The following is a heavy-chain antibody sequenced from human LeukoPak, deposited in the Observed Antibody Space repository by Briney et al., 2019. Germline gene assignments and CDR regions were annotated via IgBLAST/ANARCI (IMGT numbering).Heavy chain of an antibody. Sequence: ETLSLTCAVYGGSFSGYYWSWISQPPGKGLEWVSAISGRGGSTHYADSVEGRFTISRDNSKNTLYLQMNSLRAEDTAVYYCAKESYRDCSGGSCYPKPRPYFDYWGQGTLVTVSS. CDR3: AKESYRDCSGGSCYPKPRPYFDY. D-gene: IGHD2-15*01. CDR2: ISGRGGST. V-gene: IGHV3-23*01. J-gene: IGHJ4*02. CDR1: GGSFSGYY.